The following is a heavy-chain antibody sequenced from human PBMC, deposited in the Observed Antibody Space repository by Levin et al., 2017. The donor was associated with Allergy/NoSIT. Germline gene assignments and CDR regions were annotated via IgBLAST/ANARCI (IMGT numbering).Heavy chain of an antibody. CDR2: ISSSGSTI. D-gene: IGHD6-13*01. Sequence: PGGSLRLSCAASGFTFSSYEMNWVRQAPGKGLEWVSYISSSGSTIYYADSVKGRFTISRDNAKNSLYLQMNSLRAEDTAVYYCAREVIAAALPFDYWGQGTLVTVSS. CDR1: GFTFSSYE. CDR3: AREVIAAALPFDY. J-gene: IGHJ4*02. V-gene: IGHV3-48*03.